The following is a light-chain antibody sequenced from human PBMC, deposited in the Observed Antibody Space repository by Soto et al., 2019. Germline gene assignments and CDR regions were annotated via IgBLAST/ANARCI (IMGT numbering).Light chain of an antibody. CDR3: QQYGSSPWT. J-gene: IGKJ1*01. CDR2: GAS. Sequence: EIVLTQSPGTLSLSPGERATLSCRASQSVSSSYLAWYQQKPGQAPRLLIYGASSRATGILGRFSGSGSGTDFTLTISRLEPEDFAVYYCQQYGSSPWTFGQGTKVEIK. CDR1: QSVSSSY. V-gene: IGKV3-20*01.